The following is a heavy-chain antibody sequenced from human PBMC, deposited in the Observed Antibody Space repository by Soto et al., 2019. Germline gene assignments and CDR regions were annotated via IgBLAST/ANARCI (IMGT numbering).Heavy chain of an antibody. CDR1: GFIFSDYW. V-gene: IGHV3-74*01. D-gene: IGHD2-21*01. J-gene: IGHJ4*02. CDR3: ARGARNYSYFAS. CDR2: IKSDEITT. Sequence: GGSLRLSCAASGFIFSDYWIHWVRQAPGKGLVWVSRIKSDEITTNYADSVWGRLTISRDNAKNTVYLQMNSLRAEDTAVYYCARGARNYSYFASWGQGPLVPVSS.